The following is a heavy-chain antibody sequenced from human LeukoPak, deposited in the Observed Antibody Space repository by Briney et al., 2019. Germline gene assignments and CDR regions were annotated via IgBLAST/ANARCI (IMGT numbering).Heavy chain of an antibody. J-gene: IGHJ4*02. D-gene: IGHD3-22*01. CDR2: IYPGDSDT. CDR1: GYSFTSYW. V-gene: IGHV5-51*01. CDR3: ATSAYYYDSSGYPLFDY. Sequence: GESLKISCKGSGYSFTSYWIGWVRQMPGKGLEWMGIIYPGDSDTRYSPSFQGQVTISADKSISTAYLQWSSLKASDTAMYYCATSAYYYDSSGYPLFDYWSQGTLVTVSS.